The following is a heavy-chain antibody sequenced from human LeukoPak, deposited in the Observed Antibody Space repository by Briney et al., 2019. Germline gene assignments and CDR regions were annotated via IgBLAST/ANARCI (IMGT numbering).Heavy chain of an antibody. Sequence: ASVKVSCKASGYTFTSYGITWVRQAPGQGLEWMGWISAYNGNTNYAQKLQGRVTMTTDTSTSTAYMELRSLRSDDTAIYYCVRDWGYSSSSEVGDYWGQGTLVTVSS. V-gene: IGHV1-18*01. CDR3: VRDWGYSSSSEVGDY. D-gene: IGHD6-6*01. CDR2: ISAYNGNT. J-gene: IGHJ4*02. CDR1: GYTFTSYG.